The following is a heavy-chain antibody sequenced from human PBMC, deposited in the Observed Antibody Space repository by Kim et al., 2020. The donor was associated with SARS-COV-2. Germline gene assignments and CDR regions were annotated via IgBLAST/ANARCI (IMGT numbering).Heavy chain of an antibody. V-gene: IGHV3-33*05. J-gene: IGHJ4*02. CDR2: ISYDGSNK. CDR1: GFTFSSYG. CDR3: ASAGYSYAS. Sequence: GGSLRLSCAASGFTFSSYGMHWVRQAPGKGLEWVAVISYDGSNKYYADSVKGRFTISRENSKNTLYLQMNSMRVEDTAVYYCASAGYSYASWGQGTLVTV. D-gene: IGHD5-18*01.